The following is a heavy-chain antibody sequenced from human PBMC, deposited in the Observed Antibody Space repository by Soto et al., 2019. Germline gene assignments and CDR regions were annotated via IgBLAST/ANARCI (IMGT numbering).Heavy chain of an antibody. J-gene: IGHJ3*02. V-gene: IGHV3-74*01. CDR1: GYTFSSNW. D-gene: IGHD1-26*01. Sequence: EVQLVESGGGLVQPGGSLRLSCAASGYTFSSNWIHWVRQARGQGPVGVSRISPDGSVTDYADFVEGRFTISRDNAKNTLYLQMSSLRAEDTAVYYCARPRSMSSSGFDIWGQGTMVIVSS. CDR2: ISPDGSVT. CDR3: ARPRSMSSSGFDI.